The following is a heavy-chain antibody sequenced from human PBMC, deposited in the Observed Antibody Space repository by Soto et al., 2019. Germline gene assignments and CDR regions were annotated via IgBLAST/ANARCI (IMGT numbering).Heavy chain of an antibody. CDR1: GGSINSGTYH. D-gene: IGHD3-10*01. Sequence: SETLSLTCTVSGGSINSGTYHWSWIRQHPGKGLEWIGYIYYSGSTFYNPSLKSRLTISVDTSKNQFSLKLSSVTAADTAVYYCARRYGSAFDIWGQGTMVTV. CDR3: ARRYGSAFDI. V-gene: IGHV4-30-4*02. CDR2: IYYSGST. J-gene: IGHJ3*02.